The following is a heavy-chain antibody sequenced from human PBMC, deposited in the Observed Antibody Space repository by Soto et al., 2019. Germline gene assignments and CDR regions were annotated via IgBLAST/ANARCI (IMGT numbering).Heavy chain of an antibody. Sequence: GASVKVSCKASGYTFTGYYMHWVRQAPGQGLEWMGWINPNSGGTNYAQKFQGWVTMTRDTSISTAYMELSRLRSDDTAVYYCARAGVSSGYRGNDALDIWGQGTMVTVS. J-gene: IGHJ3*02. V-gene: IGHV1-2*04. D-gene: IGHD5-18*01. CDR1: GYTFTGYY. CDR2: INPNSGGT. CDR3: ARAGVSSGYRGNDALDI.